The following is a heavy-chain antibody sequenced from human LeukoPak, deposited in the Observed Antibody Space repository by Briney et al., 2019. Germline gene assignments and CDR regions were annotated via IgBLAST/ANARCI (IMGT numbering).Heavy chain of an antibody. CDR2: IYYSGST. J-gene: IGHJ4*02. CDR3: ARDPKYSSGWHTHDY. D-gene: IGHD6-19*01. CDR1: GGSISSYY. V-gene: IGHV4-59*12. Sequence: SETLSLTCTVSGGSISSYYWSWIRQPPGKGLEWIGYIYYSGSTNYNPSLKSRVTMSVDTSKNQFSLKLSSVTAADTAVYYCARDPKYSSGWHTHDYWGQGTLVTVSS.